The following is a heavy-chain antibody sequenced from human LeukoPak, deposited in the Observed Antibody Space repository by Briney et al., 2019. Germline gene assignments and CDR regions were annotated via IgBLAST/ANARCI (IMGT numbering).Heavy chain of an antibody. D-gene: IGHD6-13*01. J-gene: IGHJ5*02. CDR2: PYYRSKWYN. CDR3: ARDVVIAAAGTVPGWFDP. V-gene: IGHV6-1*01. CDR1: GDSVSSNSAA. Sequence: SQTLSLTCAISGDSVSSNSAAWNWIRQSPSRGLEWLGRPYYRSKWYNDYAVSVKSRITINPDTSKNQFSLQLNSVTPEDTAVYYCARDVVIAAAGTVPGWFDPWGQGTLVTVSS.